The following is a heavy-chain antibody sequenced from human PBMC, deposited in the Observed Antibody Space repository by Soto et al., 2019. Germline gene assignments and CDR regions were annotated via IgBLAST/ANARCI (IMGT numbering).Heavy chain of an antibody. CDR1: GGSFSSYT. V-gene: IGHV1-69*04. Sequence: SVKVSCKASGGSFSSYTISWVRQAPGQGLEWMGRIIPILGIANYAQKFQGRVTITADKSTSTAYMELSSLRSEDTAVYYCARDLARSGTGTDYYYYMDVWGKGTTVTVSS. J-gene: IGHJ6*03. CDR3: ARDLARSGTGTDYYYYMDV. CDR2: IIPILGIA. D-gene: IGHD1-1*01.